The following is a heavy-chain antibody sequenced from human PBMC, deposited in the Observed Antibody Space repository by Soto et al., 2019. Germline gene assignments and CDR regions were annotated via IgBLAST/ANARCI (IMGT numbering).Heavy chain of an antibody. CDR3: AHSIIAAAGTPWFDP. V-gene: IGHV2-5*02. Sequence: QITLKESGPTLVKPTQTLTLTCTFSGFSLSTSGVGVGWIRQPPGKALEWLALIYWDDDKRYSPSLKSRLTIPTDTSKNQLVLTMTNMDPVDTATYYCAHSIIAAAGTPWFDPWGQGTLVTVSS. CDR1: GFSLSTSGVG. D-gene: IGHD6-13*01. CDR2: IYWDDDK. J-gene: IGHJ5*02.